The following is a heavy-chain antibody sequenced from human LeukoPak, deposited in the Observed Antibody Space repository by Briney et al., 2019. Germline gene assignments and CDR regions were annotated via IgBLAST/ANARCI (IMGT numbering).Heavy chain of an antibody. CDR3: GRDRGRVGATIT. Sequence: GGSLRLSCAASGFTFSDYWMSWVRQAPGKGLEWVANIKQDESEKYYVDSVKGRFTISRDNAKNSLHLQMNSLRAEDTAVYYCGRDRGRVGATITWGQGTLVIVSS. V-gene: IGHV3-7*01. D-gene: IGHD1-26*01. CDR2: IKQDESEK. J-gene: IGHJ4*02. CDR1: GFTFSDYW.